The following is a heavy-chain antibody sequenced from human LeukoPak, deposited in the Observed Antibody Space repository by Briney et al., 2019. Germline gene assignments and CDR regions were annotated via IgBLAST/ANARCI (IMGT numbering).Heavy chain of an antibody. D-gene: IGHD1-26*01. CDR3: ARDGRLVGLGAPDY. J-gene: IGHJ4*02. CDR2: ISAYNGNT. CDR1: GGTFSSYA. Sequence: ASVKVSCKASGGTFSSYAITWVRQAPGQGLEWMGWISAYNGNTNYAQKLQGRVTMTTDTSTSTAYMELRSLRSDDTAVYYCARDGRLVGLGAPDYWGQGTLVTVSS. V-gene: IGHV1-18*01.